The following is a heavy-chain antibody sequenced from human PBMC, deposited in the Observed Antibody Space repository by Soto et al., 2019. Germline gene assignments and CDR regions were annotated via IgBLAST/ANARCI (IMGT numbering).Heavy chain of an antibody. J-gene: IGHJ5*02. CDR1: GFTFSDYY. Sequence: GGSLRLSCAASGFTFSDYYMSWIRQAPGKGLEWVSYISSSGSTIYYADSVKGRFTISRDNAKNSLYLQMNSLRAEDTAVHYCARALYSSGWYYRWFDPWGQGTLVTVSS. CDR3: ARALYSSGWYYRWFDP. D-gene: IGHD6-19*01. V-gene: IGHV3-11*01. CDR2: ISSSGSTI.